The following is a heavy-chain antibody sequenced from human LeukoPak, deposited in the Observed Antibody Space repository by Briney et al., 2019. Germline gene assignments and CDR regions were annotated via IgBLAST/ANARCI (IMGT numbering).Heavy chain of an antibody. Sequence: SVKVSCKASGGTFSSYAISWVRQAPGQGPEWMGRIIPILGIANYAQKFQGRVTITADKSTSTAYMELSSLRSEDTAVYYCARDSRAVAGIGWFDPWGQGTLVTVSS. CDR3: ARDSRAVAGIGWFDP. CDR2: IIPILGIA. J-gene: IGHJ5*02. V-gene: IGHV1-69*04. D-gene: IGHD6-19*01. CDR1: GGTFSSYA.